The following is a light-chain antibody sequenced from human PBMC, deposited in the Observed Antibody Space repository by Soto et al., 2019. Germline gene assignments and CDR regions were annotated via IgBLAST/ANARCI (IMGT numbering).Light chain of an antibody. CDR3: SSYTRGRTYV. CDR1: SGDIGGYNY. Sequence: QSALTQPASVSGSPGQSITISCTGTSGDIGGYNYVSWFQQHPGKPPKLLIYEVSNRPSGVSNLFSGSKSGNTASLTISGLQAEDEADYYCSSYTRGRTYVFGTGTKLTVL. V-gene: IGLV2-14*01. CDR2: EVS. J-gene: IGLJ1*01.